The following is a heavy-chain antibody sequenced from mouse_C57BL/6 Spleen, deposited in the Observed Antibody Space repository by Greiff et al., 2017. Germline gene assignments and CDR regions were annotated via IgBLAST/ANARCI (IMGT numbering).Heavy chain of an antibody. V-gene: IGHV3-3*01. CDR2: TFYSGIT. D-gene: IGHD2-5*01. CDR1: GFSINSDCY. Sequence: EVKVVESGPSLVRPSQTLPLTCTVTGFSINSDCYWIWIRQFPGNKLEYIGYTFYSGITYYNPSLESRTYSPRDTSKNQFSLKLSAVTTEDTATYYCARSYYSTYWYCGVGGTGTTVTVSS. J-gene: IGHJ1*03. CDR3: ARSYYSTYWYCGV.